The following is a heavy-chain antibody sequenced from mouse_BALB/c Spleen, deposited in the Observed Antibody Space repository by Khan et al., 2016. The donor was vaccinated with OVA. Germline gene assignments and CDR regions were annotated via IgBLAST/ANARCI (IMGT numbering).Heavy chain of an antibody. CDR3: AREDALYYFDY. CDR1: GYIFTSYW. Sequence: VQLQESGAELVRPGASVKLSCKTSGYIFTSYWIHWVKQRSGQSLEWIARIYPGTDNTYYNEKLKDKATLTADKSSSTAYMQLSSLKSEDSAVYFCAREDALYYFDYWGQGTTLTVSS. V-gene: IGHV1S132*01. J-gene: IGHJ2*01. CDR2: IYPGTDNT.